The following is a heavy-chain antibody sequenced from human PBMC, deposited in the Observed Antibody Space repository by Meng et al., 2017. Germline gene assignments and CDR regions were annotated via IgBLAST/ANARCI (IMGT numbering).Heavy chain of an antibody. CDR1: GYTFTSYG. V-gene: IGHV1-18*01. CDR3: ARGLLWFGETTGVFDY. J-gene: IGHJ4*02. CDR2: INAYNGNT. Sequence: ASVKVSCKASGYTFTSYGISWVRQAPGQGLEWMGWINAYNGNTNYAQKLQGRVTMTTDTSTSTAYMELRSLRSDDTAVYYCARGLLWFGETTGVFDYWGQGTLVTVSS. D-gene: IGHD3-10*01.